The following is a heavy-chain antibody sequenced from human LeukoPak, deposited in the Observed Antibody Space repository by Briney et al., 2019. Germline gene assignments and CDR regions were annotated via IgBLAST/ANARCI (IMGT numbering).Heavy chain of an antibody. CDR2: INSRSGAI. CDR3: VRGVGHFDFWSGYSR. CDR1: GFTFSTYG. Sequence: GGSLRLSCAASGFTFSTYGMSWVRQAPGKGLEWVSDINSRSGAIYYADSVKGRFTISRDNAKNSLYLQMNSLRAEDTAVYYCVRGVGHFDFWSGYSRWGQGTLVTVSS. D-gene: IGHD3-3*01. V-gene: IGHV3-48*04. J-gene: IGHJ4*02.